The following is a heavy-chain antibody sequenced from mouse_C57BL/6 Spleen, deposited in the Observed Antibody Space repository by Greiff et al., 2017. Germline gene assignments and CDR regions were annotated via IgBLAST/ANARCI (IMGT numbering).Heavy chain of an antibody. CDR1: GYTFTDYE. V-gene: IGHV1-15*01. CDR3: TKRDYDDGFDY. J-gene: IGHJ2*01. D-gene: IGHD2-4*01. Sequence: QVQLQQSGAELVRPGASVTLSCKASGYTFTDYEMHWVKQTPVHGLEWIGAIDPETGGTAYNQKFKGKAILTADKSSSTAYMELRSLTSEDSAVYYCTKRDYDDGFDYWGQGTTLTVSS. CDR2: IDPETGGT.